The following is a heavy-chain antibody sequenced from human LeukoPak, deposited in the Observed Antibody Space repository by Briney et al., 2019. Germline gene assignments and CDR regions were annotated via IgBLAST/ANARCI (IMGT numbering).Heavy chain of an antibody. CDR1: GGSISTNY. J-gene: IGHJ6*03. V-gene: IGHV4-59*01. CDR3: ARTLRWFPQGTFYNFYMDV. Sequence: SETLSLTCTVSGGSISTNYWSWIRQPPGRGLEWIGYIYYSGTTNYSPSLMSRVTISVDTSKNQFSLKLTSVTAADTAVYYCARTLRWFPQGTFYNFYMDVWGKGTTVTVSS. D-gene: IGHD3-16*01. CDR2: IYYSGTT.